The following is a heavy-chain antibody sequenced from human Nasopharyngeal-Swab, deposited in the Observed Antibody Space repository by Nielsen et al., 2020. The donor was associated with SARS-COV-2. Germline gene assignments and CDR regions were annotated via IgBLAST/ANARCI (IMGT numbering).Heavy chain of an antibody. J-gene: IGHJ4*02. V-gene: IGHV3-23*01. D-gene: IGHD3-10*01. CDR1: GFTVSSNY. CDR3: AKDSSELLWFGIVDY. Sequence: GGSLRLSCAASGFTVSSNYMNWVRQAPGKGLEWVPSISGSGATTHYADSVKGRFTISRDNSKNTLYLQMNSLTAEDTAIFYCAKDSSELLWFGIVDYWGLGTLVTVSS. CDR2: ISGSGATT.